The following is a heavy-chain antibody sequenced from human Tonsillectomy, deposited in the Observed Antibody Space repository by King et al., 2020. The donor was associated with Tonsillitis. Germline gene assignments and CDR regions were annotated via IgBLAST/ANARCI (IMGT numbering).Heavy chain of an antibody. J-gene: IGHJ4*02. CDR3: ARDGAFGVVGAY. Sequence: VQLQESGPGLVKPSQTLSLTCTVSGGSISSGSYYWSWIRQPAGKGLEWIGRIYTSGSTNYNPSLQSRVTISVDTSKNQFSLKLSSVTAADTAVYYCARDGAFGVVGAYWGQGTLVTVSS. CDR2: IYTSGST. V-gene: IGHV4-61*02. CDR1: GGSISSGSYY. D-gene: IGHD3-3*01.